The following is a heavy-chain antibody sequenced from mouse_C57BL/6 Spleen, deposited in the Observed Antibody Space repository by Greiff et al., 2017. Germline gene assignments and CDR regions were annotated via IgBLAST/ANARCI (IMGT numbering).Heavy chain of an antibody. Sequence: QVQLQQSGAELVKPGASVKISCKASGYAFSSYWMNWVQQRPGKGLEWIGQIYPGDGATNYNGKFKGKATLTADKSSSTAYMQLSSLTSEDSAVYFCARNYDGSSYVVFMDYWGQGTSVTVSS. V-gene: IGHV1-80*01. CDR3: ARNYDGSSYVVFMDY. CDR1: GYAFSSYW. J-gene: IGHJ4*01. CDR2: IYPGDGAT. D-gene: IGHD1-1*01.